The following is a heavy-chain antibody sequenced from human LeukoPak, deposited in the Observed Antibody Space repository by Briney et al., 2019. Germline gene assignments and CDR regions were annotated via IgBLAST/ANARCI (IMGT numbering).Heavy chain of an antibody. CDR1: GYTLTELS. J-gene: IGHJ4*02. CDR3: ARSADNYYYDSSGYYSLDY. D-gene: IGHD3-22*01. V-gene: IGHV1-46*01. CDR2: INPSGGST. Sequence: GASVKVSCKVSGYTLTELSMHWVRQAPGQGLEWMGIINPSGGSTSYAQKFQGRVTITADESTSTAYMELSSLRSEDTAVYYCARSADNYYYDSSGYYSLDYWGQGTLVTVSS.